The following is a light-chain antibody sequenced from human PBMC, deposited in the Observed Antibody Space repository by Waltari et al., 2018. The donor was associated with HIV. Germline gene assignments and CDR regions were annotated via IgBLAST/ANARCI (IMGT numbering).Light chain of an antibody. CDR3: YSTDSSDSHRGV. J-gene: IGLJ1*01. CDR2: DDT. V-gene: IGLV3-10*01. Sequence: SFELTQPPSVSVSPGQTATIACSGNALTKGSPYWYRQRPGQAPELVLYDDTNRLSGIPERFHGSRSGTTATLIINGAQAEDEGVYYCYSTDSSDSHRGVFGTGT. CDR1: ALTKGS.